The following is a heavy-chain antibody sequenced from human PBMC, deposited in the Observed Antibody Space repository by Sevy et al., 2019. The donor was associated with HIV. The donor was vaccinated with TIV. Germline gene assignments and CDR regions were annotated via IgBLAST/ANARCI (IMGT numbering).Heavy chain of an antibody. CDR3: ERGQLFQLLEWPSYSLDV. J-gene: IGHJ6*02. V-gene: IGHV3-74*01. CDR1: GFTFSSHW. CDR2: INSHGTIT. Sequence: GGSLRLSCAASGFTFSSHWMFWGRKAPAKGLMWVSHINSHGTITNYADSVKGRFAISRDNAKNTVYMRMDSLRAEDTAVYYCERGQLFQLLEWPSYSLDVWGQGTTVTVSS. D-gene: IGHD3-3*01.